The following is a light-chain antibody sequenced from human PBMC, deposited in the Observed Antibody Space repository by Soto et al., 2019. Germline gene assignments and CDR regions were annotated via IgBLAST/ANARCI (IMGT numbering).Light chain of an antibody. CDR3: QQRNNWPPIT. J-gene: IGKJ5*01. Sequence: EIALTQSPGTLSLPPGERATLSCRASQSVSSSYLAWYQQKPGQAPRLIIYGASSRATGIPDRFSGSGCGTDFTLTISRLEPQDLAVYYCQQRNNWPPITFGQGTRVEIK. CDR1: QSVSSSY. V-gene: IGKV3D-20*02. CDR2: GAS.